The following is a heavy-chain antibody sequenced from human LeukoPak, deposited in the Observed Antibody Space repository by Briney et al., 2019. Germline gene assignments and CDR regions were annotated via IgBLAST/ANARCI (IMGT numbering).Heavy chain of an antibody. CDR3: AKNPRSHCSSTSCYTPYFDY. D-gene: IGHD2-2*02. CDR2: IKSKTDGGTT. J-gene: IGHJ4*02. Sequence: GGSLRLSCAASGFTFSNAWMNWVRQAPGKGLEWVGRIKSKTDGGTTDYAAPVKGRFTISRDDSKNTLYLQMNSLKTEDTAVYYCAKNPRSHCSSTSCYTPYFDYWGQGTLVTVSS. V-gene: IGHV3-15*07. CDR1: GFTFSNAW.